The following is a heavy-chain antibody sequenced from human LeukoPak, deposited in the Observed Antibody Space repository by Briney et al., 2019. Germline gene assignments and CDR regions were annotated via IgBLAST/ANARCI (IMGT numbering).Heavy chain of an antibody. V-gene: IGHV1-69*13. CDR3: AREEGRSSGYRDY. D-gene: IGHD3-22*01. CDR1: GGTFSSYA. Sequence: GASVKVSCKASGGTFSSYAIRWVRQAPGHGLEWMGGIIPIFGTANYAQKFQGRVTITADESTSTAYMELSSLRSEDTAVYYCAREEGRSSGYRDYWGRGTLVTVSS. CDR2: IIPIFGTA. J-gene: IGHJ4*02.